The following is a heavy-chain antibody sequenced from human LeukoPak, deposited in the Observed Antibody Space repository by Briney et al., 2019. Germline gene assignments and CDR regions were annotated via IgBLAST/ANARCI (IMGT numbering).Heavy chain of an antibody. Sequence: GGSLRLSCAASGFTFSSYAMHWVRQAPGKGLEWVAFIRYDGSNKYYADSVKGRFTISRDNAKNSLYLQMKSLRAEDTAVYYCARGKTSQNIVTRKTYNWFDPWGQGTLVTVSP. J-gene: IGHJ5*02. CDR2: IRYDGSNK. CDR1: GFTFSSYA. CDR3: ARGKTSQNIVTRKTYNWFDP. V-gene: IGHV3-30*02. D-gene: IGHD2/OR15-2a*01.